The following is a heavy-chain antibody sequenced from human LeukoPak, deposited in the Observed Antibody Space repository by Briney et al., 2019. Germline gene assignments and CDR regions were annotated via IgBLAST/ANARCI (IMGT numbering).Heavy chain of an antibody. V-gene: IGHV4-30-2*01. J-gene: IGHJ4*02. CDR1: GGSISSGGYS. CDR2: IYHSGST. CDR3: ARDARRDGYRGYFDY. D-gene: IGHD5-24*01. Sequence: SETLSLTCAVSGGSISSGGYSWSWIRQPPGKGLEWIGYIYHSGSTYYNPSLKSRVTISVDTSKNQFSLKLSSVTAADTAVYYCARDARRDGYRGYFDYWGQGTLVTVSS.